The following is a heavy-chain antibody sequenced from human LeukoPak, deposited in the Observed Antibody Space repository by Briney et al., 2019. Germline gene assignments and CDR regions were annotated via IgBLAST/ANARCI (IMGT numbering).Heavy chain of an antibody. CDR1: GYTFTSFP. V-gene: IGHV7-4-1*02. D-gene: IGHD6-25*01. CDR3: ARAPPRLLLPSDQGY. J-gene: IGHJ4*02. CDR2: INTNTGNP. Sequence: GASVKVSCKTSGYTFTSFPMNWVRQAPGQGLEWMGWINTNTGNPTYAQDFTGRFVFSLDISVSTAYLEINNLKPEDSGVYYCARAPPRLLLPSDQGYGAQEPLVTV.